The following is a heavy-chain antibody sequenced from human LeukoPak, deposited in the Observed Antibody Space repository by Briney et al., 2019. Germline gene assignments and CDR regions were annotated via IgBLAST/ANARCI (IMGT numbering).Heavy chain of an antibody. J-gene: IGHJ3*01. CDR2: ISGSGSST. CDR3: ASTELEMATILS. D-gene: IGHD5-24*01. Sequence: GGSLRLSCAASGFTFSSYVMSWVRQVPGKGLEWVSGISGSGSSTYYADSVKGRFTISRDNSKNTLYLQMNSLRAEDTAVYYCASTELEMATILSWGQGTMVTVSS. V-gene: IGHV3-23*01. CDR1: GFTFSSYV.